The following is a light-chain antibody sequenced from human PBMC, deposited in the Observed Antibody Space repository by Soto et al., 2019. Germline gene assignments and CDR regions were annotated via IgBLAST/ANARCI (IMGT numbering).Light chain of an antibody. CDR1: SSDVGGYNY. J-gene: IGLJ1*01. CDR2: DVD. V-gene: IGLV2-11*01. Sequence: QSVLTQARSVSGSPGQSVTSSCTGTSSDVGGYNYVSWYQHHTGKAPKLMIYDVDKRPSGVPGRFSGSKSGNTASLTISGLQAEDEADYYCCSNAGSYPFVFGTGTKVTVL. CDR3: CSNAGSYPFV.